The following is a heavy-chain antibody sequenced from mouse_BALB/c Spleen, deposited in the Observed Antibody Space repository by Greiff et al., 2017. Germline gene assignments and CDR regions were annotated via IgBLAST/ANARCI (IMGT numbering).Heavy chain of an antibody. CDR2: IWAGGST. J-gene: IGHJ4*01. D-gene: IGHD2-1*01. Sequence: VKLVESGPGLVAPSQSLSITCTVSGFSLTSYGVHWVRQPPGKGLEWLGVIWAGGSTNYNSALMSRLSISKDNSKSQVFLKMNSLQTDDTAMYYCARDSGNYDAMDYWGQGTSVTVSS. CDR1: GFSLTSYG. CDR3: ARDSGNYDAMDY. V-gene: IGHV2-9*02.